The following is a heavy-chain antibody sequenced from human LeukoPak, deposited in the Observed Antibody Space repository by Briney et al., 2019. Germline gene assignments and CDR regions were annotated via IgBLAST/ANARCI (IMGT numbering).Heavy chain of an antibody. V-gene: IGHV5-51*01. CDR2: IYPGDSDT. CDR3: ARQTRDGSGSRGYSFDF. D-gene: IGHD3-10*01. Sequence: GESLQISCKGSGYLFTHNWIGWVRQMPGNGLEWMGIIYPGDSDTRYSPSFEGQVTISVDKSISTAYLEWSSQKASDTAMYYCARQTRDGSGSRGYSFDFWGQGTLVTVSS. CDR1: GYLFTHNW. J-gene: IGHJ4*02.